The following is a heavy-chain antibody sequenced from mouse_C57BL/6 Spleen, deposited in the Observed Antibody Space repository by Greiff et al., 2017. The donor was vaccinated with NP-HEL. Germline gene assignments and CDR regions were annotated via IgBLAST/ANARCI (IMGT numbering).Heavy chain of an antibody. J-gene: IGHJ1*03. CDR3: VRRGNDYWYFDV. D-gene: IGHD2-1*01. CDR2: IRSKSNNYAT. CDR1: GFSFNTYA. V-gene: IGHV10-1*01. Sequence: GGGLVQPKGSLKLSCAASGFSFNTYAMNWVRQAPGKGLEWVARIRSKSNNYATYYADSVKDRFTISRDDSESMLYLQMNNLKTEDTAMYYCVRRGNDYWYFDVWGTGTTVTVSS.